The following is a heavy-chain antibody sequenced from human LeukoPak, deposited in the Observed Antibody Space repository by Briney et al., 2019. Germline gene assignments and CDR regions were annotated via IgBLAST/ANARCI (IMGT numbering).Heavy chain of an antibody. CDR2: INPNSGGT. J-gene: IGHJ5*02. CDR3: ARQRQLGINWFDP. D-gene: IGHD6-13*01. V-gene: IGHV1-2*06. CDR1: GYTFTGYY. Sequence: ASVKVSCKASGYTFTGYYMHWVRQAPGRGLEWMGRINPNSGGTNYAQKFQGRVTMTRDTSVSTAYMELSRLRSDDTAVYYCARQRQLGINWFDPWGQGTLVTVSS.